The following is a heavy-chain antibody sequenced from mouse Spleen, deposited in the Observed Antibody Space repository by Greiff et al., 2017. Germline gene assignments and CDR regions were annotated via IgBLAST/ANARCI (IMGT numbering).Heavy chain of an antibody. J-gene: IGHJ3*01. CDR1: GYTFTDYN. Sequence: VQLQQSGPELVKPGASVKIPCKASGYTFTDYNMDWVKQSHGKSLEWIGDINPNNGGTIYNQKFKGKATLTVDKSSSTAYMELRSLTSEDTAVYYCARIDYDGSYPFAYWGQGTLVTVSA. CDR2: INPNNGGT. V-gene: IGHV1-18*01. D-gene: IGHD1-1*01. CDR3: ARIDYDGSYPFAY.